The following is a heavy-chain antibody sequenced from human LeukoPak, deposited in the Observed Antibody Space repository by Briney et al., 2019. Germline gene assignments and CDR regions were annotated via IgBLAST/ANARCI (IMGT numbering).Heavy chain of an antibody. CDR2: ISYDGSNR. J-gene: IGHJ4*02. CDR3: AKDLSLDY. CDR1: GFTFSSYG. V-gene: IGHV3-30*18. Sequence: GGSLRLSCAASGFTFSSYGMHWVRQAPGKGLEWVAVISYDGSNRYYADSAKGRFTISRDNSKNTLYLQMNSLRAEDTAVYYCAKDLSLDYWGQGTLVTVSS.